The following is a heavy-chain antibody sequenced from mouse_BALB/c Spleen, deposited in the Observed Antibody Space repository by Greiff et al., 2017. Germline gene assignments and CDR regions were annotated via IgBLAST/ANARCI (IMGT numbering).Heavy chain of an antibody. Sequence: VMLVESGPGLVAPSECLSITCTVSGFPLTGYGVKWVRRPPGKGLEWLGMLWGDGSTDYNSALKSRLSISKDNSQSQVFLKMNSLQTDDTARYYCARGLGWYFDVWGAGTTVTVSS. CDR2: LWGDGST. D-gene: IGHD2-2*01. CDR1: GFPLTGYG. J-gene: IGHJ1*01. CDR3: ARGLGWYFDV. V-gene: IGHV2-6-7*01.